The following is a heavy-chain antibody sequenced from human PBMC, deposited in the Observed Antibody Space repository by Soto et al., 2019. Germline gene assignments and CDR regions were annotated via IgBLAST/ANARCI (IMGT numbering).Heavy chain of an antibody. CDR2: INHSGST. V-gene: IGHV4-34*01. Sequence: PSETLSLTCAVYGGSFSGYYWSWIRQPPGKGLEWIGEINHSGSTNYNPSLKSRVTISVDTSKNQFSLKLSSVTAADTAVYYCARELVLRYFDWLAPHLSETRFDYWGQGTLVTVSS. D-gene: IGHD3-9*01. CDR3: ARELVLRYFDWLAPHLSETRFDY. J-gene: IGHJ4*02. CDR1: GGSFSGYY.